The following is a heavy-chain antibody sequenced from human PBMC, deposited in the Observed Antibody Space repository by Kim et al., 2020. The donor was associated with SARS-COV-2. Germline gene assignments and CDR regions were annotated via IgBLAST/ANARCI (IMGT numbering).Heavy chain of an antibody. CDR2: IIPILGIA. J-gene: IGHJ6*02. CDR3: ASGGITMVRGVPGYGMDV. V-gene: IGHV1-69*04. D-gene: IGHD3-10*01. Sequence: SVKVSCKASGGTFSSYASSWVRQAPGQGLEWMGRIIPILGIANYAQKFQGRVTITADKSTSTAYMELSSLRSEDTAVYYCASGGITMVRGVPGYGMDVWGQGTTVTVSS. CDR1: GGTFSSYA.